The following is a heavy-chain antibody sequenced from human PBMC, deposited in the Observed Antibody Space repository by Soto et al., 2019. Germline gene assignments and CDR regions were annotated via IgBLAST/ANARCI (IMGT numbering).Heavy chain of an antibody. Sequence: QITLNESGPPLVKPTQTLTLTCTFSGFSLSTSGVGVGWIRQPPGKALKWLAVIYWDDDKRYSPSLKSRLTITKDTSKNQVVLTMTNIDPVDTATYYCAHIFNSNSGSYRYFDYWGQGTLVTVSS. CDR1: GFSLSTSGVG. J-gene: IGHJ4*02. CDR2: IYWDDDK. V-gene: IGHV2-5*02. D-gene: IGHD3-16*02. CDR3: AHIFNSNSGSYRYFDY.